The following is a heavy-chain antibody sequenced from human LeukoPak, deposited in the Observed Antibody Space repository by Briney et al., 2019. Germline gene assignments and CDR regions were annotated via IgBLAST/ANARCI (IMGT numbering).Heavy chain of an antibody. CDR3: ARSPEYYFDD. J-gene: IGHJ4*02. V-gene: IGHV4-31*03. CDR1: GGSISSGGYY. CDR2: IYYSGST. D-gene: IGHD1-14*01. Sequence: PSQTLSPTCTVSGGSISSGGYYWSWIRQHPGKGLEWIGYIYYSGSTYYNPSLKSRVTISVDTSENQFSLKLTSVTAADTAVYYCARSPEYYFDDWGQGTLVTVSS.